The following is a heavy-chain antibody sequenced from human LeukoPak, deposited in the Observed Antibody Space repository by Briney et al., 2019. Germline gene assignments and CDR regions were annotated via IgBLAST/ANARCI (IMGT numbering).Heavy chain of an antibody. CDR2: TYYMSNWYN. J-gene: IGHJ3*02. D-gene: IGHD4/OR15-4a*01. V-gene: IGHV6-1*01. Sequence: SQTLSLTCAISGDSISSSSFTWNWIRQSPSRGLEWLGRTYYMSNWYNDYAVSVKSRLIINPDTSKNQFSLHLNFVTPEDTAVYYCARADMTLARQFDAFDIWGQGTMVTVSS. CDR1: GDSISSSSFT. CDR3: ARADMTLARQFDAFDI.